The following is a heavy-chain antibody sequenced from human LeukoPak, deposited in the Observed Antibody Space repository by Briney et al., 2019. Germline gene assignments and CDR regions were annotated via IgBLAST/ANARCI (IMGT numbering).Heavy chain of an antibody. CDR1: GYSFTSYW. Sequence: GESLKISCKGSGYSFTSYWIGWVRQMTGEGLEWMGIIYPGDSGTRYSPSFQGQVTISADKSINTAYLQWSSLKASDTAMYYCARLLAAAWYASDIWGQGTMVTVSS. V-gene: IGHV5-51*01. CDR2: IYPGDSGT. D-gene: IGHD6-13*01. J-gene: IGHJ3*02. CDR3: ARLLAAAWYASDI.